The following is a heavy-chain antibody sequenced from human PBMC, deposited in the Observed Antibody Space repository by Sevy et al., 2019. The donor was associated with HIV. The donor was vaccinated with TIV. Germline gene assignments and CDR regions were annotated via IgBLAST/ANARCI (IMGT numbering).Heavy chain of an antibody. CDR2: ISSTSSTI. J-gene: IGHJ3*02. CDR3: ARPLGYCSSTSCPYIFDI. D-gene: IGHD2-2*01. V-gene: IGHV3-48*01. Sequence: GESLKISCAASGFTFSSHSFNWVRQAPGKGLEWISYISSTSSTIFYADSVMDRFTISRDNAKHSLYLQMNSLRAEDTAVYYCARPLGYCSSTSCPYIFDIWGQGTMVTVSS. CDR1: GFTFSSHS.